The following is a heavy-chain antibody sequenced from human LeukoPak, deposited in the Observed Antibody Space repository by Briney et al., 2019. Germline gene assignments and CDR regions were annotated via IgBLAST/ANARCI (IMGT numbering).Heavy chain of an antibody. V-gene: IGHV3-30*02. D-gene: IGHD3-22*01. CDR1: GFTFSSYG. J-gene: IGHJ5*02. CDR3: ARDQSHHDSSGSLYDP. Sequence: PGGSLRLSCAASGFTFSSYGMHWVRQAPGKGLEWVAFIRYDGSNKYYADSVKGRFTISRDNSKNTLYLQMNSLTPDDTALYYCARDQSHHDSSGSLYDPWGQGTLVTVSS. CDR2: IRYDGSNK.